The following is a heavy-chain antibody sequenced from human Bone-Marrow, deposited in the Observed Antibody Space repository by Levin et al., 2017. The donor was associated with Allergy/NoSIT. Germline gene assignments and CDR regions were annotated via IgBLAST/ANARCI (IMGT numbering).Heavy chain of an antibody. J-gene: IGHJ5*02. Sequence: KISCKASGGSFSSYTFTWVRQAPGQGLEWMGEIIPMFGTPNYAQKFQGRVTMTADESTSTAYMELRSLRSEDTAVFYCAKFRYVDTPMAYFASDPPAWGQGTLVTVSS. V-gene: IGHV1-69*01. CDR3: AKFRYVDTPMAYFASDPPA. CDR1: GGSFSSYT. CDR2: IIPMFGTP. D-gene: IGHD5-18*01.